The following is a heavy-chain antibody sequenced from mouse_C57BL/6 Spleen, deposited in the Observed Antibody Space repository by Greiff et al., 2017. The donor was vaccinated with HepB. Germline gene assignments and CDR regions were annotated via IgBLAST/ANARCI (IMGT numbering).Heavy chain of an antibody. CDR2: IDPETGGT. V-gene: IGHV1-15*01. CDR1: GYTFTDYE. J-gene: IGHJ2*01. D-gene: IGHD1-1*01. CDR3: TRGRHYYGSSYVLFDY. Sequence: QVQLKESGAELVRPGASVTLSCKASGYTFTDYEMHWVKQTPVHGLEWIGAIDPETGGTAYNQKFKGKAILTADKSSSTAYMELRSLTSEDSAVYYCTRGRHYYGSSYVLFDYWGQGTTLTVSS.